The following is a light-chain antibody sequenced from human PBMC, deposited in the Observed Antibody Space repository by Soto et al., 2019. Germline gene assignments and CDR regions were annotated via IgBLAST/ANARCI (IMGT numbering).Light chain of an antibody. CDR2: EVS. V-gene: IGLV2-14*01. J-gene: IGLJ1*01. CDR1: SSDVGGYNY. Sequence: QSALTQPASVSGSPGQSITICCTGTSSDVGGYNYVSWYQQHPGKAPKLMIYEVSNRPSGVSNRFSGSKSGNTASLTISGLQAEDEADYYCSSYTSSSTLEVFGTGTKVTVL. CDR3: SSYTSSSTLEV.